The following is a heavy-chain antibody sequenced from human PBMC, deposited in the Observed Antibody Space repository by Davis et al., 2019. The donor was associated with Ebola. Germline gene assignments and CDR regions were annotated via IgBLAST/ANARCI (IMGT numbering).Heavy chain of an antibody. V-gene: IGHV1-18*01. Sequence: ASVKVSCKASGDSFNNDGISWVRQAPGQGLEWMGWISAYNGNTNYAQKLQGRVTMTTDTSTSTAYMELRSLRSEDTAVYYCARGYCSSTSCQTHPQKWKYYYYMDVWGKGTTVTVSS. CDR2: ISAYNGNT. CDR3: ARGYCSSTSCQTHPQKWKYYYYMDV. D-gene: IGHD2-2*01. J-gene: IGHJ6*03. CDR1: GDSFNNDG.